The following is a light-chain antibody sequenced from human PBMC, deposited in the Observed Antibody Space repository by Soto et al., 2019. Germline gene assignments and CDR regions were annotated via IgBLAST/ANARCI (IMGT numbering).Light chain of an antibody. CDR3: MQALETPLT. V-gene: IGKV2-28*01. J-gene: IGKJ4*01. CDR1: QSLRHSNGRNL. CDR2: LGS. Sequence: DIVMTQSPLSLPVTPGEPASISCRSSQSLRHSNGRNLLDWYLQKPGQSPQLLIYLGSIRVSGVPDRFSGSGSGTDFTLKISRVEAEDVGIYYCMQALETPLTFGGGTKVEIK.